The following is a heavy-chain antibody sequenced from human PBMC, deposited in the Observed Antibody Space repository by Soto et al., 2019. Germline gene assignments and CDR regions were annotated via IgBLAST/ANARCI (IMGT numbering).Heavy chain of an antibody. Sequence: QVQLVQSGAEVRKPGASVKLSCQTSGYPFTSYHMHWVRQAPGQGLEWMGVINPSEGRTRYSQKFQDRVTMTRDTSTGTVYMELSSLRSEDTATYFCARGREYSFGYNWFDPWGQGTLLTVSS. V-gene: IGHV1-46*01. CDR3: ARGREYSFGYNWFDP. D-gene: IGHD4-4*01. CDR2: INPSEGRT. J-gene: IGHJ5*02. CDR1: GYPFTSYH.